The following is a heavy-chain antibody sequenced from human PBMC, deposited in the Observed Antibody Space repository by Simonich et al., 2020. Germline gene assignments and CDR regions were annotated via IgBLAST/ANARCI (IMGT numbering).Heavy chain of an antibody. Sequence: QVQLQQWGAGLLKPSETLSLTCAVYGGSFSGYYWSWIRQPPGKGLDWIGEINHSGSTNYNPSRKRRVTISVDTSKNQFSRKLSSVTAADTAVYYCARGKNYDILTGGWYFDLWGRDTLVTVSS. CDR2: INHSGST. CDR3: ARGKNYDILTGGWYFDL. CDR1: GGSFSGYY. D-gene: IGHD3-9*01. V-gene: IGHV4-34*01. J-gene: IGHJ2*01.